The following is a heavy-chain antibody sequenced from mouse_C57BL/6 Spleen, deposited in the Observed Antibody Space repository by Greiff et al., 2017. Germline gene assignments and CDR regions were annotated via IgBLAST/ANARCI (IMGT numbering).Heavy chain of an antibody. CDR2: ISYDGSN. V-gene: IGHV3-6*01. Sequence: ESGPGLVKPSQSLSLTCSVTGYSITSGYYWNWLRQFPGNKLEWMGYISYDGSNNYNPSLKNRISITRDTSKNQFFLKLNSVTTEDTATYYCARGDYYGSSDRGFDYWGQGTTLTVSS. J-gene: IGHJ2*01. CDR3: ARGDYYGSSDRGFDY. CDR1: GYSITSGYY. D-gene: IGHD1-1*01.